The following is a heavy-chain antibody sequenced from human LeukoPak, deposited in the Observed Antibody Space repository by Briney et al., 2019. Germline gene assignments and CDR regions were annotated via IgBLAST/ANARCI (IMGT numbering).Heavy chain of an antibody. CDR2: INPNSGGT. CDR1: GYTFTGHY. CDR3: ARDRELAYFDY. Sequence: LVASVKVSCKASGYTFTGHYMHWVRQAPGQGLEWMGWINPNSGGTNYAQRFQGRVTMTRDTPISTAYMELSRLRSDDTAVYYCARDRELAYFDYWGQGTLVTVSS. V-gene: IGHV1-2*03. D-gene: IGHD1-26*01. J-gene: IGHJ4*02.